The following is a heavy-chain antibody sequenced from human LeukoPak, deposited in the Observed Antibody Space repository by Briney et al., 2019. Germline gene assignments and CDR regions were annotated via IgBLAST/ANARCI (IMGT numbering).Heavy chain of an antibody. Sequence: PSETLSLTCAVSGGSISSSSSICWTWVRQPPGKGLEWIGEIYDSGATNHNPSLKSRVTMLLDKSKNQFSLKLNSVTAADTAVYYCARNGGNSDYDYWGQGTLVTVSA. CDR2: IYDSGAT. CDR1: GGSISSSSSIC. V-gene: IGHV4-4*02. D-gene: IGHD4-23*01. CDR3: ARNGGNSDYDY. J-gene: IGHJ4*02.